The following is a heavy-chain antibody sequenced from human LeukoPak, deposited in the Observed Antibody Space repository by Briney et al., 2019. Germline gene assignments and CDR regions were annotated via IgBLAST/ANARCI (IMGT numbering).Heavy chain of an antibody. CDR1: GFSFSTYA. Sequence: QPGGSLRLSCAASGFSFSTYAIHWVRQAPGKGLEWVVVISYDGRDKHHVDSVKGRFIISRDNSKNTLYLQMNSLRAEDTAVYYCARDRVRIASYYFDSWGQGTLVTVSS. V-gene: IGHV3-30*04. D-gene: IGHD6-13*01. J-gene: IGHJ4*02. CDR3: ARDRVRIASYYFDS. CDR2: ISYDGRDK.